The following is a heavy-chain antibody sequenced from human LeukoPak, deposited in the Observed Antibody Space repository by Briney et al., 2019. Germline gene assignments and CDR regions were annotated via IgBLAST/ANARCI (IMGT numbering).Heavy chain of an antibody. Sequence: SVKVSCKASGGTFSSYAISRVRQAPGQGLEWMGGIIPIFGTANYAQKFQGRVTITADESTSTAYMELSSLRSEDTAVYYCARSGAEYYYDSSGYIDYWGQGTLVTVSS. D-gene: IGHD3-22*01. CDR1: GGTFSSYA. V-gene: IGHV1-69*13. J-gene: IGHJ4*02. CDR2: IIPIFGTA. CDR3: ARSGAEYYYDSSGYIDY.